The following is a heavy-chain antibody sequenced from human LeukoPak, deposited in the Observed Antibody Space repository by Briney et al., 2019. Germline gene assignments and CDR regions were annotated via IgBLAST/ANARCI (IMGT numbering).Heavy chain of an antibody. CDR2: ISYDGSKK. CDR1: GFTFSNYG. J-gene: IGHJ4*02. V-gene: IGHV3-30*18. CDR3: AKDTVGYDFWSGYYTG. Sequence: GGSLRLSCAASGFTFSNYGMHWVRQAPGKGLEWVAVISYDGSKKYYADSVKGRLTISRDNSKNTLYLQMNSLRAEDTAVYYCAKDTVGYDFWSGYYTGWGQGTLVTVSS. D-gene: IGHD3-3*01.